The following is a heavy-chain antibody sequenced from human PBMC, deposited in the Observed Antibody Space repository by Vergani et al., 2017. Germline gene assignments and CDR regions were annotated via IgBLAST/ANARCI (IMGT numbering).Heavy chain of an antibody. Sequence: EVQLLESGGGLVQPGGSLRLSCAASGFTFSSYAMSWVRQAPGKGLEWVSAISGSGGSTYYTDSVKGRFTISRDNSKNTLYLQMTSLRAEDTAVYYWAKGAYCSGGNCYRDDAFDIWGQGTMVTVSS. CDR3: AKGAYCSGGNCYRDDAFDI. J-gene: IGHJ3*02. CDR1: GFTFSSYA. D-gene: IGHD2-15*01. CDR2: ISGSGGST. V-gene: IGHV3-23*01.